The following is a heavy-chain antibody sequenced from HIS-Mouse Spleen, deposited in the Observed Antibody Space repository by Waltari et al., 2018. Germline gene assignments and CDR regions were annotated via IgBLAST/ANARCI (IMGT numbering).Heavy chain of an antibody. CDR2: IKQDGSEK. CDR1: GFPFSSYW. CDR3: ARAGYNWNDAFDI. V-gene: IGHV3-7*01. J-gene: IGHJ3*02. Sequence: EVQLVESGGGLVQPGGSLRLSCAASGFPFSSYWMSWVRQAPGKGLEWVANIKQDGSEKYYVDSVKGRFTISRDNAKNSLYLQMNSLRAEDTAVYYCARAGYNWNDAFDIWGQGTMVTVSS. D-gene: IGHD1-20*01.